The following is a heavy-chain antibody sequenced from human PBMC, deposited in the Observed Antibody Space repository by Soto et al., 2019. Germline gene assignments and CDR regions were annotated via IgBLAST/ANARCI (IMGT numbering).Heavy chain of an antibody. CDR2: INPNSGGT. D-gene: IGHD6-13*01. J-gene: IGHJ4*02. Sequence: ASVKVSCKASGYTFTGYYMHWVRQAPGQGLEWMGWINPNSGGTNYAQKFQGWVTMTRDTSISTAYMELSRLRSDDTAVYYCARGPGIAAAGPFDYWGQGTLVTVPQ. CDR3: ARGPGIAAAGPFDY. V-gene: IGHV1-2*04. CDR1: GYTFTGYY.